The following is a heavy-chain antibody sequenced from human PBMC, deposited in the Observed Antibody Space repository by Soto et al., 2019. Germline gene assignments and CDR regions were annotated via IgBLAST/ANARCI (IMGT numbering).Heavy chain of an antibody. CDR3: ARALVIEEWLRTKPE. CDR1: GFTFSSYS. D-gene: IGHD5-12*01. V-gene: IGHV3-21*01. J-gene: IGHJ4*02. CDR2: ISSSSSYI. Sequence: EVQLVESGGGLVKPGGSLRLSCAASGFTFSSYSMNWVRQAPGKGLEWVSSISSSSSYIYYADSGKGRFTISRDNAKNSLYLQMNSLRAEDTAVYYCARALVIEEWLRTKPEWGQGTLVTVSS.